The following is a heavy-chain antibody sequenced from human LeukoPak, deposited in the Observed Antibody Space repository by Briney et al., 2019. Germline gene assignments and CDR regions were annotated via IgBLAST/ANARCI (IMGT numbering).Heavy chain of an antibody. V-gene: IGHV3-49*03. Sequence: PGGFLRLSCTTSGFSFADEALSWFRRAPGKGLEWVGFIRRKASGGAIEYAASVKGRFTISRDDSNGIAYLQMNSLRAEDTAVYYCARDWRDSSGKFPNDAFDIWGQGTMVTVSS. CDR1: GFSFADEA. J-gene: IGHJ3*02. CDR2: IRRKASGGAI. D-gene: IGHD3-22*01. CDR3: ARDWRDSSGKFPNDAFDI.